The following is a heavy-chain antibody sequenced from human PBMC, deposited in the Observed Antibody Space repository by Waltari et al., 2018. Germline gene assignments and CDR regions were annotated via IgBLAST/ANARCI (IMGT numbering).Heavy chain of an antibody. CDR1: GYTFTSYA. Sequence: QVQLVQSGSELKKPGASVKVSCKASGYTFTSYAMNWVRQAPGQGLEWMGWINTNTVSPTYAQGFTGRFVFSLDTSVRPAYLQTSSLKAEDTAVYYCAGEPPYGDYSEYFDLWGRGTLVTVSS. D-gene: IGHD4-17*01. J-gene: IGHJ2*01. CDR2: INTNTVSP. V-gene: IGHV7-4-1*02. CDR3: AGEPPYGDYSEYFDL.